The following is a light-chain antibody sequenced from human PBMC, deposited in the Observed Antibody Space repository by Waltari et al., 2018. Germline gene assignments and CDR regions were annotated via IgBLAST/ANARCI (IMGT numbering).Light chain of an antibody. J-gene: IGKJ1*01. CDR2: GAS. CDR3: QQYGSSPRT. V-gene: IGKV3-20*01. Sequence: CRASQRVSSSYLAWYQQKPGQAPRLLIYGASSRATGIPDRFSGSGSGTDFTLTISRLEPEDFAVYYCQQYGSSPRTFGQGTKVEI. CDR1: QRVSSSY.